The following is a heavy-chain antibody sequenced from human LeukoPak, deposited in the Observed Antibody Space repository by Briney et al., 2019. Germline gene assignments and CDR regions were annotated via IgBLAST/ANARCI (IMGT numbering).Heavy chain of an antibody. CDR1: GGSISSYY. CDR3: ARGSSHLWFGEQMYYFDY. J-gene: IGHJ4*02. Sequence: PSETLSLTCTVSGGSISSYYWSWIRQPPGKGLEWIGEINHSGSTNYNPSLKSRVTISVDTSKNQFSLKLSSVTAADTAVYYCARGSSHLWFGEQMYYFDYWGQGTLVTVSS. V-gene: IGHV4-34*01. D-gene: IGHD3-10*01. CDR2: INHSGST.